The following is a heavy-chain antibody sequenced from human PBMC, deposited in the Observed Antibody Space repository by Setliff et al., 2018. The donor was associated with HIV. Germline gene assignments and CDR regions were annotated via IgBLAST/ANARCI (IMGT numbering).Heavy chain of an antibody. Sequence: LSLTCNVSDGSISSSSYYWAWIRQPPGKGLEWIGTIYYVGNTYYRPSLKSRVTVSIDTSKNQFSLSLNSVTAADTAVYYCARQSGYTRGWDIFGLVAGSFDIWGQGTMVTVS. D-gene: IGHD3-3*01. CDR2: IYYVGNT. CDR1: DGSISSSSYY. J-gene: IGHJ3*02. CDR3: ARQSGYTRGWDIFGLVAGSFDI. V-gene: IGHV4-39*01.